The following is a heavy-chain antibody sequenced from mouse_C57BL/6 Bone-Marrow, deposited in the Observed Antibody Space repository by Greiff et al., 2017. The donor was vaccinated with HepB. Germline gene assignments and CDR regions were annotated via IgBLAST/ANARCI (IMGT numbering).Heavy chain of an antibody. CDR3: TRWRGDGSSSSLYWYFDV. D-gene: IGHD1-1*01. CDR1: GYTFTSYW. CDR2: IYPGNSDT. Sequence: EVKLVESGTVLARPGASVKMSCKTSGYTFTSYWMHWVKQRPGPGLEWIGAIYPGNSDTSYNQKFKGKAKLTAVTSASTAYMELSSLTNEDSAVYYCTRWRGDGSSSSLYWYFDVWGTGTTVTVSS. J-gene: IGHJ1*03. V-gene: IGHV1-5*01.